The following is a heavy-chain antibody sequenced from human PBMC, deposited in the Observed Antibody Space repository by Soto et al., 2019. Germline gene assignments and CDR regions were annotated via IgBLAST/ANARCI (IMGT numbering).Heavy chain of an antibody. D-gene: IGHD1-1*01. CDR1: GFSLSTSGVG. CDR2: INWDDDK. CDR3: AHTSLEDYYYGMDV. J-gene: IGHJ6*02. Sequence: QITLKESGPTLVKPTQTLTLTCTFSGFSLSTSGVGVGWIRQPPGKALEWLALINWDDDKRYSPSLKSRLTSXNXTXTNHVVLTITNSDPVDTAPYYGAHTSLEDYYYGMDVWGQGTTVTV. V-gene: IGHV2-5*02.